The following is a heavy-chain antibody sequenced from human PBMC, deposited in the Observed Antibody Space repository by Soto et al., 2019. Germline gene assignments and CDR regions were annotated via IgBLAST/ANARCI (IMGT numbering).Heavy chain of an antibody. Sequence: QGQLVQSGAEVKNPGDSVRLSCKTSGYTFTSHGIGWVRQAPGQGLEWIGWISAKNGTTKYAEKVKGGVTMTTDAPTSEDYKERRRLRSVEGAVYCCAIYGYFDPWGQGTLVTVSS. J-gene: IGHJ4*02. V-gene: IGHV1-18*01. CDR2: ISAKNGTT. D-gene: IGHD2-2*02. CDR3: AIYGYFDP. CDR1: GYTFTSHG.